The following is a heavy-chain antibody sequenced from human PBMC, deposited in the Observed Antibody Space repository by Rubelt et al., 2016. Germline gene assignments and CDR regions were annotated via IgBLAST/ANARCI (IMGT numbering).Heavy chain of an antibody. CDR3: ARGLADYYYYGMDV. J-gene: IGHJ6*02. V-gene: IGHV4-30-2*04. CDR2: HSGST. Sequence: HSGSTNYNPSLKSRVTISVDTSKNQFSLKLSSVTAADTAVYYCARGLADYYYYGMDVWGQGTTVTVSS.